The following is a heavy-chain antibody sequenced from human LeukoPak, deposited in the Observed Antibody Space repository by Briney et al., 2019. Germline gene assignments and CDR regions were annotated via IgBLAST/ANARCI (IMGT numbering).Heavy chain of an antibody. Sequence: ASVKVSCKASGYTFTSFYMHWVRQAPGQGLEWMGIINPSGGSTSYAQKFQGRVTMTRDTSTSTVYMELSSLRSEDTAVYYCARDPRSQGDTAMAKGLDYWGQGTLVTVSS. V-gene: IGHV1-46*01. D-gene: IGHD5-18*01. J-gene: IGHJ4*02. CDR1: GYTFTSFY. CDR3: ARDPRSQGDTAMAKGLDY. CDR2: INPSGGST.